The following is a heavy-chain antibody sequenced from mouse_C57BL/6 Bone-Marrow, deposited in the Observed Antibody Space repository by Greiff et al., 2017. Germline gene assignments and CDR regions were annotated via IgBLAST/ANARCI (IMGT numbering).Heavy chain of an antibody. Sequence: EVKLVESGGGLVKPGGSLKLSCAASGFTFSDYGMPWVRQAPEKGLEWVAYISSGSSTIYYADTVKGRFTISRDNAKNTLFLQMTSLRSEDTAMYYCALPWFAYWGQGTLVTVSA. CDR3: ALPWFAY. J-gene: IGHJ3*01. V-gene: IGHV5-17*01. CDR2: ISSGSSTI. CDR1: GFTFSDYG.